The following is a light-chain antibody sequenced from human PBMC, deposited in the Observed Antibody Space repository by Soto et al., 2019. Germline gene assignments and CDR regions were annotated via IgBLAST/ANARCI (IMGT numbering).Light chain of an antibody. CDR3: SSYAGAVV. CDR2: EGS. J-gene: IGLJ2*01. V-gene: IGLV2-23*01. Sequence: QSALTQPASVSGSPGQSITISCTRTSSNVESYNLVSWYQHPPGKAPKLIIYEGSERPSGVSNRFSGAQSGHSASLTISGLQAEDEADSYCSSYAGAVVFGGGTKLTVL. CDR1: SSNVESYNL.